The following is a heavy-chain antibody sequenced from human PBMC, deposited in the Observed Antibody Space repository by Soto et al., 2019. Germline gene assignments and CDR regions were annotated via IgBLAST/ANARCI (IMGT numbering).Heavy chain of an antibody. CDR3: ASPGHYYGSGSYYKGWD. CDR2: IIPIFGTA. V-gene: IGHV1-69*01. J-gene: IGHJ4*02. Sequence: QVQLVQSGAEVKKPGSSVKVSCTASGGTFSSYAISWVRQAPGQGLEWMGGIIPIFGTANYAQKFQGRVTITADESTSTAYMELSSLRSEDTAVYYCASPGHYYGSGSYYKGWDWGQGTLVTVSS. CDR1: GGTFSSYA. D-gene: IGHD3-10*01.